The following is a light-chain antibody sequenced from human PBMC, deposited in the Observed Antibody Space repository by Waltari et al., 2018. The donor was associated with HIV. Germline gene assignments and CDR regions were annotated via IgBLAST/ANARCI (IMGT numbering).Light chain of an antibody. V-gene: IGKV1-5*03. Sequence: DIQMTQSPSTLSASVGDRVTVTCRATESILDWLAWYQHKPGAAPKLLIYKASTLQYGVPSRFSGSGSGTEFTLTISSLQPDDFATYYCQHYKGSSYSFGQGTKLEIK. J-gene: IGKJ2*03. CDR1: ESILDW. CDR3: QHYKGSSYS. CDR2: KAS.